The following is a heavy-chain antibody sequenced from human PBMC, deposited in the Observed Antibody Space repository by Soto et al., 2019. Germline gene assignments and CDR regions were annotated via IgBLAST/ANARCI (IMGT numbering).Heavy chain of an antibody. CDR1: GLPFRGEF. D-gene: IGHD6-19*01. V-gene: IGHV3-23*01. J-gene: IGHJ2*01. CDR3: ARDLEQWLDWYFDL. Sequence: GASLKPALTAFGLPFRGEFMSWVRQAPGKGLEWFSSISSSGGNTYYADSVKGRFTISRDNSKNTLYLQMNSLRAEDTAVYYCARDLEQWLDWYFDLW. CDR2: ISSSGGNT.